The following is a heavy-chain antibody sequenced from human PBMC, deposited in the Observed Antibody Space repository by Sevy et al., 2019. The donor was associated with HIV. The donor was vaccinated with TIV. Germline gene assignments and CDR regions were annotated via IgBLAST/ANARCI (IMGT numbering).Heavy chain of an antibody. Sequence: PSETLSLTCTVSDGSITSLYWNWIRQPPGKGLEWIANIYYNGHINYNPSLKSRVTLSLDTSKNQFSLRLSSVTAADTAMYYCAGENAWGRGYSWGQGTLVTVSS. CDR1: DGSITSLY. CDR3: AGENAWGRGYS. D-gene: IGHD1-26*01. J-gene: IGHJ4*02. V-gene: IGHV4-59*08. CDR2: IYYNGHI.